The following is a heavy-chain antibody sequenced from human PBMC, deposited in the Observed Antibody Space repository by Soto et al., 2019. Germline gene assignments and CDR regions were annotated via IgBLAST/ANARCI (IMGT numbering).Heavy chain of an antibody. CDR2: IYQSGST. Sequence: QVQLQESGPGLVKPSGTLSLTCAVSSGSISSGDWWTWVRQPPGKGLEWIGEIYQSGSTDYNPSLKSRVTISLDTSKNQFSLKRTSVTAADTAVYYCARGLTIFGLAIDRWGQGTLVTVSS. J-gene: IGHJ5*02. CDR1: SGSISSGDW. D-gene: IGHD3-3*01. CDR3: ARGLTIFGLAIDR. V-gene: IGHV4-4*02.